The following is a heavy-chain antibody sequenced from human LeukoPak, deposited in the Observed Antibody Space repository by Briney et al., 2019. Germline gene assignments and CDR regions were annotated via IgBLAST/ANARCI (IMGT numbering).Heavy chain of an antibody. CDR3: ATDRGYGGSTNSPRRSVTDFDY. J-gene: IGHJ4*02. Sequence: ASVKVSCKVSGYTLTELSMHWVRQAPGKGLEWMGGFDPEDGETIYAQKFQGRVTMTEDTSTDTAYMELSSLRSEDTAVYYCATDRGYGGSTNSPRRSVTDFDYWGQGTLVTVSS. V-gene: IGHV1-24*01. CDR2: FDPEDGET. CDR1: GYTLTELS. D-gene: IGHD1-26*01.